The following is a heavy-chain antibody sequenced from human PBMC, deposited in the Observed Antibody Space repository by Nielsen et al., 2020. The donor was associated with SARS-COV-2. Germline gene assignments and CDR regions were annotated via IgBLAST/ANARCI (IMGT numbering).Heavy chain of an antibody. D-gene: IGHD3-3*01. J-gene: IGHJ6*02. CDR3: ARGSITIFGVVINSYYGMDV. CDR1: GGSFSGYY. Sequence: SETLSLTCAVYGGSFSGYYWSWIRQPPGKGLEWIGEINHSGSTNYNPSLKSRVTISVDTSKNQFSLKLSSVTAADTAVYYCARGSITIFGVVINSYYGMDVWGQGTTVTVSS. CDR2: INHSGST. V-gene: IGHV4-34*01.